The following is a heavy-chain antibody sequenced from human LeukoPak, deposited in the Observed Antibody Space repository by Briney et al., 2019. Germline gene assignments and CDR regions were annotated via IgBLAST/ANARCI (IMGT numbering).Heavy chain of an antibody. CDR1: GGTFSSYA. J-gene: IGHJ5*02. V-gene: IGHV1-69*05. CDR3: ARVPAATAGWFDP. D-gene: IGHD2-2*01. CDR2: IIPIFGTE. Sequence: ASVKVSCKASGGTFSSYAISWVRQAPGQGLEWMGGIIPIFGTENYAQKFQGRVTITTDESTSTAYMELSSLRSEDTAVYYCARVPAATAGWFDPWGQGTLVTVSS.